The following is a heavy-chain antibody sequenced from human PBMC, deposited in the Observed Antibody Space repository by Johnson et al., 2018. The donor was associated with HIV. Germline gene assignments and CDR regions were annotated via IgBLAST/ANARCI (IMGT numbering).Heavy chain of an antibody. CDR1: GFTFSNYA. D-gene: IGHD6-6*01. J-gene: IGHJ3*02. CDR3: ARSGAASIAARGDAFDI. V-gene: IGHV3-64*01. CDR2: ISTNGGST. Sequence: VQLVESGGGLVQPGGSLRLSCAASGFTFSNYAMHWVRQAPGKGLDYVSGISTNGGSTYYANSVKGRFTISRDNSKNTLYLQMGSLRAEDMAVYYCARSGAASIAARGDAFDIWGQGTMVTVSS.